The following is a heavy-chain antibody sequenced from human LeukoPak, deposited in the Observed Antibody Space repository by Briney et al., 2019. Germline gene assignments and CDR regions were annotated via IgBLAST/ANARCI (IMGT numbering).Heavy chain of an antibody. V-gene: IGHV1-46*01. Sequence: PKASVKVSCKASGYTFTSYYMHWVRQAPGQGLEWMGIINPSGGSTSYAQKFQGRVTMTRDTSTSTVYMELSSLRSEVTAVYYCARDRGGYHSSGYYSLDYWGQGTLVTVSS. CDR3: ARDRGGYHSSGYYSLDY. CDR1: GYTFTSYY. CDR2: INPSGGST. D-gene: IGHD3-22*01. J-gene: IGHJ4*02.